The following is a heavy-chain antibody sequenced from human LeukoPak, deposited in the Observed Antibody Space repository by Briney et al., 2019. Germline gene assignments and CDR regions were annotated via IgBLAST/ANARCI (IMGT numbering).Heavy chain of an antibody. CDR3: VHREVGTVGFFFDY. CDR1: GLSLNTAGVG. D-gene: IGHD3-10*01. V-gene: IGHV2-5*02. CDR2: IYGDDDK. J-gene: IGHJ4*02. Sequence: SGPTLVKPTQTLTLTCSFSGLSLNTAGVGVAWIRQLPRKALEWHALIYGDDDKEYSPSLKSRLTITKDTSKSQVVLTMTNMDPEDTATYYCVHREVGTVGFFFDYWGKGTLVTVSS.